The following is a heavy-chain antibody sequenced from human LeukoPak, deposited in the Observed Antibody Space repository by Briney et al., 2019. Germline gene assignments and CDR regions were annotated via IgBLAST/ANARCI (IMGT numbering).Heavy chain of an antibody. CDR3: ARDHSSSGYYIWFDP. CDR2: INPNSGGT. D-gene: IGHD3-22*01. J-gene: IGHJ5*02. V-gene: IGHV1-2*02. Sequence: GASVKVSCKSSGYTFTGYYMRWVRQAPGQGLEWMGWINPNSGGTNYAQKFQGRVTMTRDTSISTAYMELSRLRSDDTAVYYCARDHSSSGYYIWFDPWGQGTLVTVSS. CDR1: GYTFTGYY.